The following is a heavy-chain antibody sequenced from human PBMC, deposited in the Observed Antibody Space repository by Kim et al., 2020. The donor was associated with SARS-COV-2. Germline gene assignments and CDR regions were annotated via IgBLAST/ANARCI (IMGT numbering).Heavy chain of an antibody. V-gene: IGHV4-34*01. J-gene: IGHJ4*02. CDR3: ARGLYGSGSYSPFDY. Sequence: ETLSLTCAVYGGSFSGYYWSWIRQPPGKGLEWIGEINHSGSTNYNPSLKSRVTISVDTSKNQFSLKLSSVTAADTAVYYCARGLYGSGSYSPFDYWGQGTLVTVSS. CDR2: INHSGST. CDR1: GGSFSGYY. D-gene: IGHD3-10*01.